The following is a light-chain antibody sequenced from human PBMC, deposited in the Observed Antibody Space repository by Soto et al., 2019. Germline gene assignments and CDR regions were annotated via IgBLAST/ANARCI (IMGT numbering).Light chain of an antibody. V-gene: IGKV3-20*01. CDR3: QQYTPSPFT. CDR1: QSVGSNY. CDR2: GAS. Sequence: EIVLTQSPGTLSLSPGERATLYCRASQSVGSNYLAWYQQKPGQAPRVLIYGASSRATGIPDRFSGSGSGADFTLTISRLEPEDFAVYYWQQYTPSPFTFGPGTKVDIK. J-gene: IGKJ3*01.